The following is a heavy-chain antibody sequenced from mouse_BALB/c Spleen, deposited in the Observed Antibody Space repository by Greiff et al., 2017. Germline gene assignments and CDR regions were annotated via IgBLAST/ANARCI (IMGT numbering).Heavy chain of an antibody. CDR1: GFTFTDYY. CDR3: ARGEGDYGYEAWFAY. Sequence: EVKLVESGGGLVQPGGSLRLSCATSGFTFTDYYMSWVRQPPGKALEWLCFIRNKANGYTTEYSASVKGRFTISRDNSQSILYLQMNTLRAEDSTTYYCARGEGDYGYEAWFAYWGQGTLVTVSA. D-gene: IGHD2-2*01. CDR2: IRNKANGYTT. V-gene: IGHV7-3*02. J-gene: IGHJ3*01.